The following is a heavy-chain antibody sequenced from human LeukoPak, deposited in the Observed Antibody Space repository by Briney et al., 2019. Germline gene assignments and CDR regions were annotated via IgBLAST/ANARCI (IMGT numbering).Heavy chain of an antibody. CDR1: GDSVSSNTAA. J-gene: IGHJ4*02. CDR2: TFYRSKWYN. Sequence: SQPLSLTCAISGDSVSSNTAAWNWIRQSPSGGLEWLGRTFYRSKWYNDYAVSVKSRITINPDTSKNQSSLHLNSVTPEDTAVYFCARDGWPAFDYWGQGTLVTVSS. D-gene: IGHD2-15*01. V-gene: IGHV6-1*01. CDR3: ARDGWPAFDY.